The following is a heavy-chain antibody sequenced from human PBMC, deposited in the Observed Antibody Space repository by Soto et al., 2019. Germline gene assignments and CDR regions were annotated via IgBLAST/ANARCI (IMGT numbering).Heavy chain of an antibody. CDR2: IIPIFGTA. V-gene: IGHV1-69*13. CDR3: AAGYCGGDCYLSCDY. J-gene: IGHJ4*02. CDR1: GGTFSSYA. D-gene: IGHD2-21*02. Sequence: ASVKVSCKASGGTFSSYAISWVRQAPGQGLEWMGGIIPIFGTANYAQKFQGRVTITADESTSTAYMELSSLRSEDTAVYYCAAGYCGGDCYLSCDYWGQGTLVTVSS.